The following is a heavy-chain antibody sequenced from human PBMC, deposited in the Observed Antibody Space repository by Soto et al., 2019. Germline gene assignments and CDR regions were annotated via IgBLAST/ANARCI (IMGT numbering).Heavy chain of an antibody. J-gene: IGHJ4*02. CDR1: GFTFSNYW. V-gene: IGHV3-7*03. D-gene: IGHD2-2*01. CDR3: ERARVYCSTYFDS. Sequence: EVQLVESGGGLVQPGGSLRLSCAASGFTFSNYWMSWVRQAPGQGLEWVANIKHDGTEKDYVDSVKGGFTISRDNAKNTLYLQMNSLRAEDTAVDYCERARVYCSTYFDSWGQGTLVTVSS. CDR2: IKHDGTEK.